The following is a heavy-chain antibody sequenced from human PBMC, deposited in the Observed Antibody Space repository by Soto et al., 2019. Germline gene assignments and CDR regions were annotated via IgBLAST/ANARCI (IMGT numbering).Heavy chain of an antibody. CDR2: ISGSDGST. V-gene: IGHV3-23*01. CDR3: ARRSSSWYFDY. Sequence: EVQLLESGGGLVQPGGSLRLSCAASGFTFSSYAMNWVRQAPGKGLEWVSVISGSDGSTYYADSVKGRFTISRDNSKNTLNLQMXSLXAEDTAVYYCARRSSSWYFDYWGQGTLVTVSS. J-gene: IGHJ4*02. D-gene: IGHD6-13*01. CDR1: GFTFSSYA.